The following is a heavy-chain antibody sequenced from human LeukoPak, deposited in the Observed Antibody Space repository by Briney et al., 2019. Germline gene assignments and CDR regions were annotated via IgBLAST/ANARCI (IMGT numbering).Heavy chain of an antibody. J-gene: IGHJ4*02. CDR2: ISGSGGST. Sequence: PGGSLRLSCAASGFSFSRFAMSWVRQAPGKGLEWVSAISGSGGSTYYADSVKGRFTISRDNSKNTLYLQMNSLRAEDTAVYYCAKDPGDPNDYWGQGTLVTVSS. D-gene: IGHD3-10*01. CDR3: AKDPGDPNDY. CDR1: GFSFSRFA. V-gene: IGHV3-23*01.